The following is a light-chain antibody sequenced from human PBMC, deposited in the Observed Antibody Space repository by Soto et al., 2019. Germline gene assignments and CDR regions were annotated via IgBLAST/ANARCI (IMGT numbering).Light chain of an antibody. V-gene: IGLV2-14*01. CDR3: SSYTSSSTYV. J-gene: IGLJ1*01. Sequence: QSVLTQPASVSGSPGQSITISCTGTSSDVGGYNYVSWYQQHPGNAPKLMIYDVSNRPSGVSNRFSGSKSGNTASLTISGLPAEDEADYYCSSYTSSSTYVFGSGTKVPVL. CDR1: SSDVGGYNY. CDR2: DVS.